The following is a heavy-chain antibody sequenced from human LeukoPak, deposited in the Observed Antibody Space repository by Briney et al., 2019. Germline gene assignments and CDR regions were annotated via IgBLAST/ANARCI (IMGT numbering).Heavy chain of an antibody. CDR1: GGSISSYY. V-gene: IGHV4-59*08. J-gene: IGHJ4*02. Sequence: SETLSLTCTVSGGSISSYYWSWIRQPPRKGLEWMGYIYYSGSTNYNPSLKSRVTISVDTSKNQFSLKLSSVTAADTAVYYCARHLSPGIAPKDYWGQGTLVTVSS. CDR2: IYYSGST. D-gene: IGHD6-13*01. CDR3: ARHLSPGIAPKDY.